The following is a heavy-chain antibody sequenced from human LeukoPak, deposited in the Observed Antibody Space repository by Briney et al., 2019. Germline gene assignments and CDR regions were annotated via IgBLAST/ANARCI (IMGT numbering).Heavy chain of an antibody. CDR1: GYTFTGYY. CDR2: INPNSGGT. D-gene: IGHD5-18*01. Sequence: EASVKVSCKASGYTFTGYYMHWVRQAPGQGLECMGWINPNSGGTNYAQKFQGRVTMTRDTSISTAYMELSRLRSDDTAVYYCARGYSYGYQPPLGYWGQGTLVTVSS. J-gene: IGHJ4*02. V-gene: IGHV1-2*02. CDR3: ARGYSYGYQPPLGY.